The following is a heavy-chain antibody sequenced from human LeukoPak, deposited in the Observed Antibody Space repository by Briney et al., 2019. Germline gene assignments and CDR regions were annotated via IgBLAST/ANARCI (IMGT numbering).Heavy chain of an antibody. Sequence: ASVKVSCKASGYTFTGYYMHWVRQAPGQGLEWMGRINPNSGGTNYAQKFQGRMTMNRDTSISTAYMELSRLTSDDADVYYCARVVAVAKNWFDPWGQGTLVTVSS. V-gene: IGHV1-2*05. CDR2: INPNSGGT. J-gene: IGHJ5*02. CDR1: GYTFTGYY. D-gene: IGHD6-19*01. CDR3: ARVVAVAKNWFDP.